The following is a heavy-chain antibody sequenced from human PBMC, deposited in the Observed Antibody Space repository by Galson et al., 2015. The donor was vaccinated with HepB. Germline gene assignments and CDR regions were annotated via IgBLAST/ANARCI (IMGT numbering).Heavy chain of an antibody. V-gene: IGHV3-74*03. Sequence: SLRLSCAASGFTFSSYWMHWVRQVPGKGLVWVSRLSSDGSDITYADSVKGRFIISRDNAKDTVFLEMDNLRVDDTAIYYCARAGSVSAGYVQIDYWGQGILVTVSS. CDR3: ARAGSVSAGYVQIDY. CDR1: GFTFSSYW. CDR2: LSSDGSDI. J-gene: IGHJ4*02. D-gene: IGHD5-12*01.